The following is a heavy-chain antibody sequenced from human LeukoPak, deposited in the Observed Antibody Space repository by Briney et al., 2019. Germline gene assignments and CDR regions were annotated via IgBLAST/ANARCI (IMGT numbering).Heavy chain of an antibody. J-gene: IGHJ4*02. CDR2: IYPGGSDT. CDR3: ARRRRRTTRSYYDSSGYSNYFDY. D-gene: IGHD3-22*01. Sequence: GESLKISCKGSGYSFTSYWIGWVRQMPGKGLEWMGIIYPGGSDTRCSPSFQGQVTISADKSISTAYLQWSSLKASDTAMYYCARRRRRTTRSYYDSSGYSNYFDYWGQGTLVTVSS. V-gene: IGHV5-51*01. CDR1: GYSFTSYW.